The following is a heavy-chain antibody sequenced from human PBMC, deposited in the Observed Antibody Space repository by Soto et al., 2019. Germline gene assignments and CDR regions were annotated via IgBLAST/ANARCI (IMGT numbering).Heavy chain of an antibody. D-gene: IGHD2-15*01. V-gene: IGHV3-23*01. CDR3: ARTEIRGRSGGTCYNPYAFDI. J-gene: IGHJ3*02. Sequence: GGSLRLSCAASGFTFSSYAMSWVRQAPGKGLEWVSAISGSGGSTYYPDSVKGRFTISRDNSKNTLFLQMNSLRAEDTAVYYCARTEIRGRSGGTCYNPYAFDIWGQGTMVTVSS. CDR2: ISGSGGST. CDR1: GFTFSSYA.